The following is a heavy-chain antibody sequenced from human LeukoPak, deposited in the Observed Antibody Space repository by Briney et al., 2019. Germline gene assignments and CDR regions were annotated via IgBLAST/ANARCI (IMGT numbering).Heavy chain of an antibody. CDR3: ARGEYSSSPLLFDI. D-gene: IGHD6-6*01. Sequence: GGSLRLSCPFSGLTFSNSAIHWLRQASGKGLEWVSSISSSSSYIYYADSVKGRFTISRDNAKNSLYLQMNSLRAEDTAVYYCARGEYSSSPLLFDIWGQGTMVTVSS. CDR2: ISSSSSYI. CDR1: GLTFSNSA. J-gene: IGHJ3*02. V-gene: IGHV3-21*01.